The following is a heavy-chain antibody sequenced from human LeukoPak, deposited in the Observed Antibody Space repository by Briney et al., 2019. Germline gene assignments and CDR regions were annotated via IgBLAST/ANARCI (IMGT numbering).Heavy chain of an antibody. V-gene: IGHV4-59*01. CDR3: ARVSGIEGATAFDY. CDR2: IYYSGST. J-gene: IGHJ4*02. D-gene: IGHD1-26*01. CDR1: GGSISSYY. Sequence: PSETLSLTCTVSGGSISSYYWSWIRQPPGKGLEWIGYIYYSGSTNYNPSLKSRVTISVDTSKNQFSLKLSSVTAADTAVYYCARVSGIEGATAFDYWGQGTLVTVSS.